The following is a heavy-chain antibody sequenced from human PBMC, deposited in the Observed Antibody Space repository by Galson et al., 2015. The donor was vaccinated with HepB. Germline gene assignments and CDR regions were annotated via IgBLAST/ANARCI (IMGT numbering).Heavy chain of an antibody. CDR2: TYYRSKWYN. Sequence: CAISGDSVSSNSAAWNWIRQSPSRGLEWLGRTYYRSKWYNDYAASVKSRITINPDTSKNQFSLQLNSVTPEDTAVYYCARDLTTSGKNTYYDILTGYYKEQTPFDYWGQGTLVTVSS. D-gene: IGHD3-9*01. J-gene: IGHJ4*02. V-gene: IGHV6-1*01. CDR1: GDSVSSNSAA. CDR3: ARDLTTSGKNTYYDILTGYYKEQTPFDY.